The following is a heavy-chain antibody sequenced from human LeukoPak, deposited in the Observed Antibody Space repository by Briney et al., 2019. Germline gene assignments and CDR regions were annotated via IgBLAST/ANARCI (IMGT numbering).Heavy chain of an antibody. CDR1: GFIFRNYS. V-gene: IGHV3-30*04. CDR3: ATSRITMIGAYMDF. J-gene: IGHJ6*03. Sequence: PGSSVTLSYVGSGFIFRNYSMYWVRQPAGKGLDWVEVVSYDGNNQLQAPSLKGSFNLTRNHSKKPVFLTAVSLSTEGQALLFCATSRITMIGAYMDFWGRGTAVTVSS. D-gene: IGHD3-22*01. CDR2: VSYDGNNQ.